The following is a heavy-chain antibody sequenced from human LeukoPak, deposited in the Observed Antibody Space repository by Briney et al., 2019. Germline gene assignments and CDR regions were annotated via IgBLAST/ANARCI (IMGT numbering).Heavy chain of an antibody. J-gene: IGHJ4*02. V-gene: IGHV3-48*04. Sequence: GGSLRLSCAASGFSFSDYNMNWVRQAPGKGLEWVSYISSSSSTIYYADSVKGRFTISRDNAKNSLYLQMNSLRAEDTAVYYCASLLRHWGQGTLVTVSS. CDR3: ASLLRH. CDR1: GFSFSDYN. CDR2: ISSSSSTI. D-gene: IGHD2/OR15-2a*01.